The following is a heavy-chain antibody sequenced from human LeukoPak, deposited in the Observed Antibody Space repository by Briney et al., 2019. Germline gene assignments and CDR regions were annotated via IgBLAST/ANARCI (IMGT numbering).Heavy chain of an antibody. CDR3: AKSGYNRFDY. CDR2: ITGSGSGGST. D-gene: IGHD5-24*01. Sequence: GGSLRLSCAASGFTFSSSAMSWVRQAPGKGLEWVSSITGSGSGGSTYYADSVKGRFTISRDNSKNTLYLQMNSLRAEDTAVYYCAKSGYNRFDYWGQGTLVTVSS. CDR1: GFTFSSSA. V-gene: IGHV3-23*01. J-gene: IGHJ4*02.